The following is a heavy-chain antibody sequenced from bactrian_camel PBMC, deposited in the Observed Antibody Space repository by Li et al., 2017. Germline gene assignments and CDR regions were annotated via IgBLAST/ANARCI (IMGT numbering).Heavy chain of an antibody. Sequence: VQLVESGGGSVQAGGGLRLSCAASGFGVSRYCMGWFRQAPGKEREKVATLDTTTRTTYAESVMGRFTISKDNAKATLYLQMNNLKPEDTAMYYCAADVGSMSANCQPNYWGQGTQVTVS. CDR1: GFGVSRYC. J-gene: IGHJ4*01. CDR3: AADVGSMSANCQPNY. D-gene: IGHD3*01. V-gene: IGHV3S55*01. CDR2: LDTTTRT.